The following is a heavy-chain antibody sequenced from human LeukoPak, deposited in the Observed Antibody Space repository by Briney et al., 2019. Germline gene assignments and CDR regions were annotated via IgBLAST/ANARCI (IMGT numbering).Heavy chain of an antibody. CDR1: GFTFNNFG. J-gene: IGHJ1*01. D-gene: IGHD6-19*01. CDR3: AKVAPLAVAWSYFQH. CDR2: IGYDESKK. V-gene: IGHV3-30*02. Sequence: GGSLRLSCEASGFTFNNFGMHWVRQAPGKGLEWVAFIGYDESKKYYADSVKGRFTISRDNSKNTLYLQMNSLRAEDTAVYYCAKVAPLAVAWSYFQHWGQGTLVTVSS.